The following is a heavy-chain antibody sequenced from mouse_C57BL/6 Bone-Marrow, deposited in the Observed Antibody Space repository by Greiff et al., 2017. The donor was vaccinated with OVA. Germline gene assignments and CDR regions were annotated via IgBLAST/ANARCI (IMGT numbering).Heavy chain of an antibody. J-gene: IGHJ3*01. V-gene: IGHV1-64*01. D-gene: IGHD2-3*01. Sequence: QVQLQQPGAELVKPGASVKLSCKASGYTFTSYWMHWVKQRPGQGLEWIGMIHPNSGSTNYNEKFKSKATLTVDKSSSTAYMQLSSLTSADSAVYYCARSDLFPPAWFAYWGQGTLVTVSA. CDR1: GYTFTSYW. CDR2: IHPNSGST. CDR3: ARSDLFPPAWFAY.